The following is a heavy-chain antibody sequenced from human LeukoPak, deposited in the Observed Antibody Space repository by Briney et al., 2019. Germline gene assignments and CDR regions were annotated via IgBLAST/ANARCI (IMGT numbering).Heavy chain of an antibody. Sequence: ASVKVSCKASGYTFTSYGISWVRQAPGQGPEWMGWISAYNGNTNYAQKLQGRVTTTTDTSTSTAYMELRSLRSDDTAVYYCARASKYYYGSGSSQATFDYWGQGTLVTVSS. CDR3: ARASKYYYGSGSSQATFDY. CDR1: GYTFTSYG. V-gene: IGHV1-18*01. J-gene: IGHJ4*02. CDR2: ISAYNGNT. D-gene: IGHD3-10*01.